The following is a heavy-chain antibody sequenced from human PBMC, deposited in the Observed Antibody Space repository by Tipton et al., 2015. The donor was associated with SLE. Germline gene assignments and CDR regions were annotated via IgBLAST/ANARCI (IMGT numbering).Heavy chain of an antibody. Sequence: LRLSCTVSGGSISRYYWNWIRQPPGKGLEWIGYIFYSGSTNYSPSLRSRVTISVDTSKNQFSLKLSSVTVADTAVYYCARKRLPDLDFDLWGRGTLVTVSS. J-gene: IGHJ2*01. V-gene: IGHV4-59*01. CDR2: IFYSGST. CDR3: ARKRLPDLDFDL. D-gene: IGHD3-16*01. CDR1: GGSISRYY.